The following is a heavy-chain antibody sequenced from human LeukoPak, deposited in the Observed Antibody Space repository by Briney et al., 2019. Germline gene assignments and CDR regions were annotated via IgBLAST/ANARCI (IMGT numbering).Heavy chain of an antibody. J-gene: IGHJ4*02. V-gene: IGHV4-59*02. CDR1: GDSVRSYY. CDR2: IYYTGST. Sequence: SETLSLTCTVSGDSVRSYYWTWIRQSPGTGLEWIGYIYYTGSTNCNPSLKSRVTISIDTSKNQFSLKLNSVTATDTAVYYCAGDRGYGLIDYWGQGTLVTVSS. CDR3: AGDRGYGLIDY. D-gene: IGHD5-18*01.